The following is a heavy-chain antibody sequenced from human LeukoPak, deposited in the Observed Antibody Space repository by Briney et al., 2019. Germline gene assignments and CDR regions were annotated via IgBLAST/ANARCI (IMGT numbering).Heavy chain of an antibody. CDR2: IYSGGST. Sequence: PGGSLRLSCAASGLTVSSNYMSWVRQAPGKGLEWVSVIYSGGSTYYADSVKGRFTISRDNSKNTLYLQLNSLRAEDTAVYYCARDGSSGFGDAFDIWGQGTMVTVSS. CDR3: ARDGSSGFGDAFDI. D-gene: IGHD3-22*01. J-gene: IGHJ3*02. CDR1: GLTVSSNY. V-gene: IGHV3-66*01.